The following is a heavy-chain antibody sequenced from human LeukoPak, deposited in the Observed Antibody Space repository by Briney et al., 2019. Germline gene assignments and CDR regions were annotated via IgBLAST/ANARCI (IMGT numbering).Heavy chain of an antibody. D-gene: IGHD3-16*01. Sequence: PSETLSLTCTVSGDSISSYYWSWIRQPPGKGREWIGYIYYSGGTNYNPSLKSRVTISVDTSKNQFSLRLSSVTAADTAVYYCARYGTWFDPWGQGALVTVSS. J-gene: IGHJ5*02. CDR2: IYYSGGT. CDR3: ARYGTWFDP. V-gene: IGHV4-59*08. CDR1: GDSISSYY.